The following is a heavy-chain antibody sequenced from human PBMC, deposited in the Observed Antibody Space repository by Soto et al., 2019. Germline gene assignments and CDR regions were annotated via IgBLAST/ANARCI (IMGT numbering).Heavy chain of an antibody. D-gene: IGHD3-3*01. CDR1: GGTFSSYT. J-gene: IGHJ6*03. Sequence: QVQLVQSAAEVKKPGSSVKVSCKASGGTFSSYTISWVRQAPGQGLEWMGRIIPILGIANYAQKFQGRVTITAEKSTSTAYMELSSLRSEDTAVYYCAREVVTIFGVVPHYYYMDVWGKGTTVTVSS. CDR2: IIPILGIA. CDR3: AREVVTIFGVVPHYYYMDV. V-gene: IGHV1-69*08.